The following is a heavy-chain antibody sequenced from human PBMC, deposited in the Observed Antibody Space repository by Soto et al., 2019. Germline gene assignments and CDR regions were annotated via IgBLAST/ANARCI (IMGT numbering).Heavy chain of an antibody. CDR3: AREELRFLEWLTPLDY. CDR2: ISDSGSSS. Sequence: PGGPLRLSCTVSGFTFSNYAMSWVRQAPGKGLEWLSAISDSGSSSYYTDSVKGRFTISRDNSKNTLYLQMNSLRAEDTAVYYCAREELRFLEWLTPLDYWGQGTLVTVSS. CDR1: GFTFSNYA. V-gene: IGHV3-23*01. J-gene: IGHJ4*02. D-gene: IGHD3-3*01.